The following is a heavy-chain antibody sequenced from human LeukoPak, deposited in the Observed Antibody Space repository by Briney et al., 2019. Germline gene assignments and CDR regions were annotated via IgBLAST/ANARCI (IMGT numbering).Heavy chain of an antibody. D-gene: IGHD3-22*01. Sequence: GGSLRLSCAASGFTFSTYAVNWVRQAPGKGLEWVSTISGSGDSTYYADSVKGRFTISRDNSKDTLYLQMSSVRVDDTAVYYCARAYYYDSSGYYRYWGQGTLVTVSS. CDR3: ARAYYYDSSGYYRY. J-gene: IGHJ4*02. CDR2: ISGSGDST. CDR1: GFTFSTYA. V-gene: IGHV3-23*01.